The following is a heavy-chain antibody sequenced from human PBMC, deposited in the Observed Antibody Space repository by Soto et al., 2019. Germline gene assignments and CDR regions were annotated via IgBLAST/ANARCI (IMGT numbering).Heavy chain of an antibody. CDR2: IWYDGSNK. CDR1: GFTFSSYG. D-gene: IGHD1-26*01. J-gene: IGHJ4*02. CDR3: ARGFRYSGRYDNPDFDY. Sequence: QVQLVESGGGVVQPGRSLRLSCAASGFTFSSYGMHWVRQAPGKGLEWVAVIWYDGSNKYYADSVKGRFTISRDNSKNTLYLQMNSLRAEDTAVYYCARGFRYSGRYDNPDFDYWGQGTLVTVSS. V-gene: IGHV3-33*01.